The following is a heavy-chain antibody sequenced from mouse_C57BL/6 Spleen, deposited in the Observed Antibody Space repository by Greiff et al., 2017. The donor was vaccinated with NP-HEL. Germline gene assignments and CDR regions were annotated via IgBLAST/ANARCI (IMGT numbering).Heavy chain of an antibody. J-gene: IGHJ4*01. CDR3: ARLIYYDYEDAMDY. V-gene: IGHV1-82*01. CDR1: GYAFSSSW. D-gene: IGHD2-4*01. CDR2: IYPGDGDT. Sequence: QVQLKQSGPELVKPGASVKISCKASGYAFSSSWMNWVKQRPGKGLEWIGRIYPGDGDTNYNGKFKGKATLTADKSSSTAYMQLSSLTSEDSAVYFCARLIYYDYEDAMDYWGQGTSVTVSS.